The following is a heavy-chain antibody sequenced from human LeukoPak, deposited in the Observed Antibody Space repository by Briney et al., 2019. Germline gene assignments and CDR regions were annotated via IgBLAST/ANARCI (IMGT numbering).Heavy chain of an antibody. CDR2: INPYSGDT. V-gene: IGHV1-2*06. D-gene: IGHD6-13*01. CDR3: ARDQGSLTRSWYTGY. CDR1: GYTFTGYH. J-gene: IGHJ4*02. Sequence: ASVKVSCKASGYTFTGYHIHWVRQAPGQGLEWMGRINPYSGDTNFAQKFQGRVTMTRDTSITTAYMGLSRLTPDDTAVYFCARDQGSLTRSWYTGYWGQGTLVTVSS.